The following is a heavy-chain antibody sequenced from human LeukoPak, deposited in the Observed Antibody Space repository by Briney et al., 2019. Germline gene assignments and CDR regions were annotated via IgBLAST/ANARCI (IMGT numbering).Heavy chain of an antibody. CDR1: GGSISSYY. CDR3: ARTYSSRPYYYYMDV. CDR2: IYTSGST. J-gene: IGHJ6*03. Sequence: SETLSLTCTVSGGSISSYYWSWIRQPAGKGLEWIGRIYTSGSTNYNPSLKSRVTMSVDTSKNQFSLKLSSVTAADTAVYYCARTYSSRPYYYYMDVWGKGTTVTVSS. D-gene: IGHD6-13*01. V-gene: IGHV4-4*07.